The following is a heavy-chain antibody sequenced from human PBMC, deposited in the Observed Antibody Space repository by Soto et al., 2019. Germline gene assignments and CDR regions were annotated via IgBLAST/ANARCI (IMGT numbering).Heavy chain of an antibody. Sequence: PGGSLRLSCVVSGVTFNSYGMHWVRQAPGKGLEWVAAISYDESNRYYADSVKGRFTISRDNSKNTVYLQMYSLRIEDTAVYYCAKDRGFLEWLSSVFDYWGQGTLVTVSS. V-gene: IGHV3-30*18. CDR2: ISYDESNR. D-gene: IGHD3-3*01. J-gene: IGHJ4*02. CDR3: AKDRGFLEWLSSVFDY. CDR1: GVTFNSYG.